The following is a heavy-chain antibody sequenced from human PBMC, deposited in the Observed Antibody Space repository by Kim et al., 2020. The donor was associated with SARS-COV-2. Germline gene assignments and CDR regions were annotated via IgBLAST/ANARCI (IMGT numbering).Heavy chain of an antibody. J-gene: IGHJ5*02. CDR3: AQTQPYLHSWYLFDP. CDR2: IYWDDGK. V-gene: IGHV2-5*02. D-gene: IGHD6-13*01. Sequence: SGPTLVKPTQTLTLTCTFSGFSLSTSGVGVGWIRQPPGKALEWLALIYWDDGKTYSPSLQSRLTITKDTSKNQVVLTMTNMDPVDTATYYCAQTQPYLHSWYLFDPWGQGTLVTVPS. CDR1: GFSLSTSGVG.